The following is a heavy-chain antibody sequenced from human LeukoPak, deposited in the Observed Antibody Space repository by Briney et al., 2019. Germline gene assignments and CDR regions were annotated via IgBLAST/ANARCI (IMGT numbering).Heavy chain of an antibody. V-gene: IGHV4-4*07. Sequence: PSETLSLTCSVSDDSISDYFWSWLRQPAGKGLEWIGHIYASVSSNYNPSLRSRVTMSVDTSRNQFSLKLSSVTAADTAVYYCARVSYGSGSYQYYFDYWGQGTLVTVSS. CDR3: ARVSYGSGSYQYYFDY. D-gene: IGHD3-10*01. CDR2: IYASVSS. CDR1: DDSISDYF. J-gene: IGHJ4*02.